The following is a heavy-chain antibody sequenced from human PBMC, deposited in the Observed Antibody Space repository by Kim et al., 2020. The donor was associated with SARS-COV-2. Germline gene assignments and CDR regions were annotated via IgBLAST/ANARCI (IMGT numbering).Heavy chain of an antibody. Sequence: GGSLRLSCAASGFTFDDYAMHWVRQAPGKGLEWVSGISWNSGSIGYADSVKGRFTISRDNAKNSLYLQMNSLRAEDTALYYCAKGVAGRGRGTLTWDYFDYWGQGTLVTVSS. D-gene: IGHD6-19*01. CDR2: ISWNSGSI. CDR1: GFTFDDYA. V-gene: IGHV3-9*01. J-gene: IGHJ4*02. CDR3: AKGVAGRGRGTLTWDYFDY.